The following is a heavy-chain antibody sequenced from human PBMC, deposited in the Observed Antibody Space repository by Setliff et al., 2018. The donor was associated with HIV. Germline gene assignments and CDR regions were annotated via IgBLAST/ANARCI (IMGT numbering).Heavy chain of an antibody. CDR2: MYSSGTT. V-gene: IGHV4-4*07. CDR3: AREGSSISPIPL. CDR1: GGSISSYY. Sequence: SETLSLTCSVSGGSISSYYWNWIRQPAGKGLEWIGRMYSSGTTNYNPSLKSRVIMSVDTFKSQFSLNLTSVTAADTAVYYCAREGSSISPIPLWGQGTLVTVSS. J-gene: IGHJ4*02. D-gene: IGHD2-2*01.